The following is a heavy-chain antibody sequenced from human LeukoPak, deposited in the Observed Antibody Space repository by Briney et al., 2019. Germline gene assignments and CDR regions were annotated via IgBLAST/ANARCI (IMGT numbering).Heavy chain of an antibody. CDR2: IIPILGIA. CDR3: ARDLFQGYSGYEKYYFDY. CDR1: GGAFSSYA. D-gene: IGHD5-12*01. Sequence: SVKVSCKASGGAFSSYAISWVRQAPGQGLEWMGRIIPILGIANYAQKFQGRVTITADKSTSTAYMELSGLRSEDTAVYYCARDLFQGYSGYEKYYFDYWGQGTLVTVSS. J-gene: IGHJ4*02. V-gene: IGHV1-69*04.